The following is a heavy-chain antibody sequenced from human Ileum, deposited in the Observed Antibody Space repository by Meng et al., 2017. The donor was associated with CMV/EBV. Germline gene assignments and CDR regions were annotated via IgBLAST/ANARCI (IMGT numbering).Heavy chain of an antibody. J-gene: IGHJ5*02. Sequence: HVPLQESGPGRVKPSQTLSLTCIVAGGSISSGGFYWSWIRPPPGKGLEWIGYIYYSGSTYYNPSLRSRVAISIDTSKNQFSLKLTSVTAADTAVYFCARTNYGDYNWFDPWGQGTLVTVSS. V-gene: IGHV4-31*03. D-gene: IGHD4-17*01. CDR1: GGSISSGGFY. CDR2: IYYSGST. CDR3: ARTNYGDYNWFDP.